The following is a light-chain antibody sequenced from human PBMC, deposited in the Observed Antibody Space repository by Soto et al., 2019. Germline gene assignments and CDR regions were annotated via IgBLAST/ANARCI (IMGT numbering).Light chain of an antibody. CDR2: RAS. CDR1: QSISTY. Sequence: DIHMTQSRSFVSASLGDIVTISCRASQSISTYLHWYQQKPGTAPRLLISRASSVKSGVPPRFSGSGSGRDFTLSISSLQPEDFATYFCQQIYSAPLTFGGGTKVDIK. J-gene: IGKJ4*01. CDR3: QQIYSAPLT. V-gene: IGKV1-39*01.